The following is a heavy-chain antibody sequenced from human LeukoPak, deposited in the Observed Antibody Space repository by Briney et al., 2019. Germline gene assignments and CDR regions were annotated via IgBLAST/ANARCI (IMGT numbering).Heavy chain of an antibody. Sequence: GGSLRLSCAASGFTFSSYWMSWVRQAPGKGLEWVANIKQDGSEKYYVDSVKGRFTISRDNAKNSLYLQMNSLRAEDTAVYYCAKDYGDYAHYFDYWGQGTLVTVSS. D-gene: IGHD4-17*01. CDR1: GFTFSSYW. J-gene: IGHJ4*02. CDR3: AKDYGDYAHYFDY. V-gene: IGHV3-7*01. CDR2: IKQDGSEK.